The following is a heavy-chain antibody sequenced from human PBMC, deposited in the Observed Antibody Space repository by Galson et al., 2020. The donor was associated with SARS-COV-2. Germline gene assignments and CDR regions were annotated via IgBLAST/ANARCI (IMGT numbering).Heavy chain of an antibody. Sequence: SETLYLTCTVSGGSISSSSYYWGWIRQPPGKGLAWIGRIYYSGSTYYNPSLKSRVTISVDTSKNQFSLKLSSVTAADTAVYYCARDVYSSSSFDYWGQGTLVTVSS. CDR2: IYYSGST. CDR1: GGSISSSSYY. V-gene: IGHV4-39*07. J-gene: IGHJ4*02. D-gene: IGHD6-6*01. CDR3: ARDVYSSSSFDY.